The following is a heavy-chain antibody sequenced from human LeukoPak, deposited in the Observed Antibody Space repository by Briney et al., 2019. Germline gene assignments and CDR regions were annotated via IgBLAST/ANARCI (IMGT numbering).Heavy chain of an antibody. Sequence: GGSLRLSCAASGFTFSSYAMSWVRQAPGKGLEWVSAISGSGGSNYYAHSVKGRFTISRDNSKNTLYLQMNSLTAEDTDVYYCAKSGSGYYTPRVDFGGQGNVVTVSS. D-gene: IGHD3-3*01. CDR2: ISGSGGSN. CDR3: AKSGSGYYTPRVDF. CDR1: GFTFSSYA. V-gene: IGHV3-23*01. J-gene: IGHJ4*02.